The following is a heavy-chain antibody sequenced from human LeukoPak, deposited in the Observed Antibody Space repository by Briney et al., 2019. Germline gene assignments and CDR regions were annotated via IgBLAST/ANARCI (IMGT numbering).Heavy chain of an antibody. CDR2: IRAGGRGT. CDR3: AKGLEMSTTLYYFDH. J-gene: IGHJ4*02. CDR1: GFTFSLYA. D-gene: IGHD5-24*01. Sequence: PGGSLRLSCAASGFTFSLYAMSWVRQAPGKGLEWVSGIRAGGRGTYYADSVKGRFTISRDNSKNTVDLHLSSLSAEDTAVYYCAKGLEMSTTLYYFDHWGKGALVTVSS. V-gene: IGHV3-23*01.